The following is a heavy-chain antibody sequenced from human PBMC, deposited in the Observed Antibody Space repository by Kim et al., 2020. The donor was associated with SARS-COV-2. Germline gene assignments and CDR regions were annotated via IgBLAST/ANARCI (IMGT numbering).Heavy chain of an antibody. Sequence: GGSLRLSCAASGFTFSSYSMNWVRQAPGKGLEWVSSISSSSSYIYYADSVKGRFTISRDNAKNSLYLQMNSLRAEDTAVYYCARDTIAARLGRIYYYGMDVGGQGTTVTVS. D-gene: IGHD6-6*01. CDR3: ARDTIAARLGRIYYYGMDV. J-gene: IGHJ6*02. CDR1: GFTFSSYS. V-gene: IGHV3-21*01. CDR2: ISSSSSYI.